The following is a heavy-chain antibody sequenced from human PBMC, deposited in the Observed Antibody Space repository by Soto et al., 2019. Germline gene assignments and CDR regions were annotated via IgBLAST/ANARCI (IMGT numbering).Heavy chain of an antibody. J-gene: IGHJ4*02. D-gene: IGHD6-19*01. CDR3: ARTGGSKYSSGWYYFDY. Sequence: EVQLLESGGGLVQPGGSLRLSCAASGFTFSSYAMSWVRQAPGKGLEWVSAISGSGGSTYYADSVKGRFTISRDNSKNTLYLQMNSLRAEGTAVYYCARTGGSKYSSGWYYFDYWGQGTLVTVSS. CDR2: ISGSGGST. CDR1: GFTFSSYA. V-gene: IGHV3-23*01.